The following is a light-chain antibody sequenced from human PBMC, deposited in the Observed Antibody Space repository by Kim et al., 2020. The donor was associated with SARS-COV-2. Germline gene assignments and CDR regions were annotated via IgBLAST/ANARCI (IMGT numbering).Light chain of an antibody. CDR1: QSVSTD. Sequence: SPGERATLSCRASQSVSTDLAWYQQKSGQAPRLLIYGASTRATGSPARFSGSGSGTEFTLTISGLQSEDLAVYYCQQYKNWPPITFGQGTRLEIK. V-gene: IGKV3D-15*01. CDR3: QQYKNWPPIT. CDR2: GAS. J-gene: IGKJ5*01.